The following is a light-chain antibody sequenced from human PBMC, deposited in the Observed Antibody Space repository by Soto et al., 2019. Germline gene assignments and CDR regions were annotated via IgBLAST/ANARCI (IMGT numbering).Light chain of an antibody. CDR1: QSVSSN. CDR2: GAS. V-gene: IGKV3-15*01. J-gene: IGKJ1*01. Sequence: EIVMTQSPATLSVSPGERDTLSCRASQSVSSNLAWYQQKPGQALRLLIYGASTRATGIPARFSGSGSGTEFTLTISSLQSEDFAVYYCQQYNNWPRAFGQGTKVEIK. CDR3: QQYNNWPRA.